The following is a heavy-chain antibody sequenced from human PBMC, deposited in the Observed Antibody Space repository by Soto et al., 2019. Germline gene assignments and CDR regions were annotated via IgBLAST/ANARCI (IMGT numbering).Heavy chain of an antibody. D-gene: IGHD1-26*01. CDR1: GYSISTSNW. Sequence: PSETLSLTSALSGYSISTSNWWAWIWQPPGKGLVWIVYIYYSGTTYYNPSLMIRVTMSVDISKNQFSLKLTSVTAVDTAVYYCARREIQGPIDYWGQG. V-gene: IGHV4-28*01. CDR2: IYYSGTT. J-gene: IGHJ4*02. CDR3: ARREIQGPIDY.